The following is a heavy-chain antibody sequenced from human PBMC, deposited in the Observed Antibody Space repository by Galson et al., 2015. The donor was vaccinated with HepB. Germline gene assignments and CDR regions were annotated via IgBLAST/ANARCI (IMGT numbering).Heavy chain of an antibody. J-gene: IGHJ5*02. CDR2: IGGSGGST. V-gene: IGHV3-23*01. CDR3: AKDQDYGSGSYYIWFDP. D-gene: IGHD3-10*01. Sequence: SLRLSCAASGFTFGDYAMSWVRQAPGKGLEWVSAIGGSGGSTYYADSVKGRFTISRDNSKNTLYLQMNSLRAKDTAVYYCAKDQDYGSGSYYIWFDPWGRGTLVTVSS. CDR1: GFTFGDYA.